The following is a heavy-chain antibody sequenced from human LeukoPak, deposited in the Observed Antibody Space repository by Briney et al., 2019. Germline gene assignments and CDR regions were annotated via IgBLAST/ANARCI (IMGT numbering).Heavy chain of an antibody. D-gene: IGHD2-15*01. V-gene: IGHV1-2*02. CDR2: LNANSGGT. CDR3: GRRYCSGGSCYPDY. Sequence: ASVKVSCKASGYIFTDYYIQWVRQDPGQGLEWMGWLNANSGGTNYAQKFQGRVTMTRDTSISTAYMELSRLTSDDTAVFYCGRRYCSGGSCYPDYWGQGTLVSVSS. J-gene: IGHJ4*02. CDR1: GYIFTDYY.